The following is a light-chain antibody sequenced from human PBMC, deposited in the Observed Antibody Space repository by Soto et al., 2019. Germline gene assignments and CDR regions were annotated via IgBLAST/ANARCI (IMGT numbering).Light chain of an antibody. CDR3: AAWDDSLNGLYV. V-gene: IGLV1-44*01. CDR1: SSNIGINT. CDR2: TDN. Sequence: QSVLTQPPSASGTPGQRVTISCSGSSSNIGINTVNWYQQVPGTAPKLLIYTDNQRPSGVPDRFSGSKSGTPASLAISGLQSEDEADYYCAAWDDSLNGLYVFGTGTKVTV. J-gene: IGLJ1*01.